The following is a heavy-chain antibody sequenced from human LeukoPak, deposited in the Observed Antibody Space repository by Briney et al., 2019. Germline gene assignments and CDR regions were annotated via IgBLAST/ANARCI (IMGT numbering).Heavy chain of an antibody. Sequence: SETLSLTCAVSGGSISSGGYSWSWIRQPPGKGLEWIGYIYHSGSTYYNPSLKSRVTISVDRSKNQFSLKLSSVTAADTAVYYCAGALTMVRGVIRFDPWGQGTLVTVSS. CDR3: AGALTMVRGVIRFDP. CDR1: GGSISSGGYS. CDR2: IYHSGST. V-gene: IGHV4-30-2*01. J-gene: IGHJ5*02. D-gene: IGHD3-10*01.